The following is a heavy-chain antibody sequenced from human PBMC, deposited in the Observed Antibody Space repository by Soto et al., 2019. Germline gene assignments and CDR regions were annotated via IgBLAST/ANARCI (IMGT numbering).Heavy chain of an antibody. Sequence: GGSLRLSCAASGFTFSSYGMHWVRRAPGKGLEWVAVIWYDGSNKYYADSVKGRFTISRDNSKNTLYLQMNSLRAEDTAVYYCARVEYSYDSSGSVHSFDDWRQGRTVTV. CDR1: GFTFSSYG. CDR3: ARVEYSYDSSGSVHSFDD. J-gene: IGHJ3*01. V-gene: IGHV3-33*01. D-gene: IGHD3-22*01. CDR2: IWYDGSNK.